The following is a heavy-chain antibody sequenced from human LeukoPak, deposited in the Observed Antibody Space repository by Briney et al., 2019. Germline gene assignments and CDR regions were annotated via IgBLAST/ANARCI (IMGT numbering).Heavy chain of an antibody. V-gene: IGHV4-39*07. J-gene: IGHJ6*03. CDR1: GGSISSSSYY. Sequence: SETLSLTCTVSGGSISSSSYYWGWIRQPPGKGLEWIGSIYYSGSTYYNPSLKSRVTISVDTSKNQFSLKLSSVTAADTAVYYCARDLTGYCSSTSCYIDYYYYYYMDVWGKGTTVTVSS. CDR2: IYYSGST. CDR3: ARDLTGYCSSTSCYIDYYYYYYMDV. D-gene: IGHD2-2*02.